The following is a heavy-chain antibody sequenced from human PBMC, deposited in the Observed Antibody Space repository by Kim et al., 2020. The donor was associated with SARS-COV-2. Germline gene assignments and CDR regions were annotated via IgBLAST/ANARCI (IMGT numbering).Heavy chain of an antibody. D-gene: IGHD5-12*01. J-gene: IGHJ4*02. V-gene: IGHV3-33*01. CDR1: GFTFSSYG. CDR2: IWYDGSNK. CDR3: ARDRMATIQPLFDY. Sequence: GGSLRLSCAASGFTFSSYGMHWVRQAPGKGLEWVADIWYDGSNKYYADSVKGRFTISRDNSKNTLYLQMNSLRAEDTAVYYCARDRMATIQPLFDYWGQGTLVTVSS.